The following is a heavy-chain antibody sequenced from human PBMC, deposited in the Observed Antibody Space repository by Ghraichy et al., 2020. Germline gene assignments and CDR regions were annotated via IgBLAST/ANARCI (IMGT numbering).Heavy chain of an antibody. V-gene: IGHV3-30-3*01. J-gene: IGHJ4*02. CDR1: GFTFSSYA. CDR2: ISYDGSNK. D-gene: IGHD3-22*01. Sequence: GGSLRLSCAASGFTFSSYAMHWVRQAPGKGLEWVAVISYDGSNKYYADSVKGRFTISRDNSKNTLYLQMNSLRAEDTAVYYCAREDSSGYLRYYFDYWGQGTLVTVSS. CDR3: AREDSSGYLRYYFDY.